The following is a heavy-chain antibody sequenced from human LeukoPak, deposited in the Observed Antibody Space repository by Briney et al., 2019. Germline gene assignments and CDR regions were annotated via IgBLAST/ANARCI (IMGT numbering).Heavy chain of an antibody. CDR2: IYSGGST. CDR1: GITFSSYS. CDR3: ARDQGDYGASGMDV. V-gene: IGHV3-53*01. Sequence: GGSLRLSCGASGITFSSYSMNWVRQAPGKGLEWVSVIYSGGSTYYADSVKGRFTNSRDKSKNTLYLQVNSLRAEDTAVYYCARDQGDYGASGMDVWGQGTTVTVSS. D-gene: IGHD4-17*01. J-gene: IGHJ6*02.